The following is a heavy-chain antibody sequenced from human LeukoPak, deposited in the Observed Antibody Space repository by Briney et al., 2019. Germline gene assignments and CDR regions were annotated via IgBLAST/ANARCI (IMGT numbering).Heavy chain of an antibody. D-gene: IGHD4-11*01. CDR2: IYYSGIT. V-gene: IGHV4-30-4*07. Sequence: SETLSLTCAVSGGSISSGGYSWSWIRQPPGKGLEWIGYIYYSGITYYNPSLKSRVTISVDTSKNQFSLKLSSVTAADTAVYYCARALDLYSSFDYWGQGTLVTVSS. J-gene: IGHJ4*02. CDR3: ARALDLYSSFDY. CDR1: GGSISSGGYS.